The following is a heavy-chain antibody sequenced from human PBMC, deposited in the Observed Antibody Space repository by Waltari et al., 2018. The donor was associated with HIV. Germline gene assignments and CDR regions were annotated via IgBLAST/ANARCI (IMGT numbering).Heavy chain of an antibody. CDR1: GFTFSSHA. Sequence: EVQLLESGGGLVQTGGSLRLSCAASGFTFSSHAMSWVRQAPGKGLGWCSIISGIGYSMNYADSAKGHFTISRDNSKNVLYLQMNSLRVEDTAIYYCVRHPYSDYSLVWVDSWGQGTLVSVSS. D-gene: IGHD4-17*01. CDR3: VRHPYSDYSLVWVDS. V-gene: IGHV3-23*01. CDR2: ISGIGYSM. J-gene: IGHJ5*01.